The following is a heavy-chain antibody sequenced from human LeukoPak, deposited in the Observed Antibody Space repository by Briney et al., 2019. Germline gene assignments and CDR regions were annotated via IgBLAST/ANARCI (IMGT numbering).Heavy chain of an antibody. CDR1: GFTVSSNY. V-gene: IGHV3-53*01. D-gene: IGHD6-19*01. Sequence: GGSLRLSCAASGFTVSSNYMSWVRQAPGKGLEWVSVIYSGGSTYYADSVKGRFTISRDTSKNTLYLQMNSLRAEDTAVYYCARCSSSGWYPLGYYYYGMDVWGQGTTVTVSS. CDR2: IYSGGST. CDR3: ARCSSSGWYPLGYYYYGMDV. J-gene: IGHJ6*02.